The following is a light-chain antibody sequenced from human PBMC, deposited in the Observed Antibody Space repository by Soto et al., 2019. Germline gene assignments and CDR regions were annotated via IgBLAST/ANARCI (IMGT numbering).Light chain of an antibody. CDR1: SSNIGAGYD. J-gene: IGLJ1*01. V-gene: IGLV1-40*01. CDR2: GNS. CDR3: QSYDSSLSGSKV. Sequence: QSVLTQPPSVSGAPGQRVTISCPGSSSNIGAGYDVHWCQQLPGTAPKLLIYGNSNRPSGVPDRFSGSKSGTSASLVITGLQAEDEADYYCQSYDSSLSGSKVFGTGTKVTVL.